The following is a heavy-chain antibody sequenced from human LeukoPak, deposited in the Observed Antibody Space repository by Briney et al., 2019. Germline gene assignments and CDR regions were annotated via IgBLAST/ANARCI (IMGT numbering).Heavy chain of an antibody. CDR2: IYYSGST. D-gene: IGHD3-3*02. CDR1: GGSISSSSYY. J-gene: IGHJ4*02. CDR3: ARVQSFLEWYTALDY. Sequence: SETLSLTCTVSGGSISSSSYYWGWIRQPPGKGLEWIGSIYYSGSTYYNPSLKSRVTISVDTSKNQFSLKLSSVTAADTAVYYCARVQSFLEWYTALDYWGQGTLVTVSS. V-gene: IGHV4-39*07.